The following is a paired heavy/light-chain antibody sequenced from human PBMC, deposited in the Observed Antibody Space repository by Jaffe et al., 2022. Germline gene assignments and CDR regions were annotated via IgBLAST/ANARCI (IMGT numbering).Light chain of an antibody. CDR3: AAWDDSLNGHWV. CDR1: SSNIGSNS. J-gene: IGLJ3*02. V-gene: IGLV1-44*01. Sequence: QSVLTQPPSASGTPGQRVTISCSGSSSNIGSNSVNWYQQLPGTAPKLLIHSNNKRPSGVPDRFSGSKSGTSASLAIIGLQSEDEADYYCAAWDDSLNGHWVFGGGTKLTVL. CDR2: SNN.
Heavy chain of an antibody. CDR1: GYSISSDYS. CDR2: IYHSGST. J-gene: IGHJ2*01. V-gene: IGHV4-38-2*01. CDR3: ARLKYYYDSSGYTDWYFDL. Sequence: QVQLQESGPGLVKPSETLSLTCAVSGYSISSDYSWGWIRQPPGKGLEWIGSIYHSGSTYYNPSLKSRVTISVDTSKNQFSLKLSSVTAADTAVYYCARLKYYYDSSGYTDWYFDLWGRGTLVTVSS. D-gene: IGHD3-22*01.